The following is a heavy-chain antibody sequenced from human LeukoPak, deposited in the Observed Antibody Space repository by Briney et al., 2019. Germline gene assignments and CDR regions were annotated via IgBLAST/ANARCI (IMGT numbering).Heavy chain of an antibody. D-gene: IGHD5-12*01. CDR1: GFTFSSYA. Sequence: GGSLRLSCAASGFTFSSYAMHWVRQAPGKGLEWVAMISLDGSNTYSADSVKGRFTISRDNSKNTLDLQMNSLKSEDAAIYYCARGYSGYDLLGYWGQETLVVVSS. J-gene: IGHJ4*02. CDR3: ARGYSGYDLLGY. V-gene: IGHV3-30*01. CDR2: ISLDGSNT.